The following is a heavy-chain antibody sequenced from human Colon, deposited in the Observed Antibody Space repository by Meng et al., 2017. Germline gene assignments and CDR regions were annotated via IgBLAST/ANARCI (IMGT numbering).Heavy chain of an antibody. J-gene: IGHJ6*02. CDR2: IIPIFGTA. V-gene: IGHV1-69*06. Sequence: SVKVFCKASGGTFSSYAISWVRQAPGQGLEWMGGIIPIFGTANYAQKFQGRVTITADKSTSTAYMELSSLRSEDTAVYYCASFPIVVVPAANGNYYYYGMDVWGQGTTVTVSS. CDR1: GGTFSSYA. D-gene: IGHD2-2*01. CDR3: ASFPIVVVPAANGNYYYYGMDV.